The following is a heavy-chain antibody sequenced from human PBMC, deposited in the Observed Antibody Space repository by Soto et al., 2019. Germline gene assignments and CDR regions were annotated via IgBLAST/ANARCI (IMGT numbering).Heavy chain of an antibody. D-gene: IGHD3-9*01. J-gene: IGHJ5*02. CDR3: ARQFRSELRYFDWLPELEYNWFDP. CDR2: IYYSGST. V-gene: IGHV4-39*01. CDR1: GGSISSSSYY. Sequence: ASETLSLTCTVSGGSISSSSYYWGWIRQPPGKGLEWIGSIYYSGSTYYNPSLKSRVTISVDTSKNQFSLKLSSVTAADTAVYYCARQFRSELRYFDWLPELEYNWFDPWGQGTLVTVSS.